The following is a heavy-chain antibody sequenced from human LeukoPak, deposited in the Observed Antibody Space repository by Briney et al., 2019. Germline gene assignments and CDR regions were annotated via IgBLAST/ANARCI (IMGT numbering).Heavy chain of an antibody. CDR3: ARDWGNWDFDY. Sequence: GGSLRLSCAASGFTFSSYSMNRVRQAPGKGLEWVSSISSLSNYIYYEDSVKGRFTISRDYAKNSLYLQMNSLRAEDTAVYYCARDWGNWDFDYWGQGTLVIVSS. CDR2: ISSLSNYI. J-gene: IGHJ4*02. V-gene: IGHV3-21*01. D-gene: IGHD1-1*01. CDR1: GFTFSSYS.